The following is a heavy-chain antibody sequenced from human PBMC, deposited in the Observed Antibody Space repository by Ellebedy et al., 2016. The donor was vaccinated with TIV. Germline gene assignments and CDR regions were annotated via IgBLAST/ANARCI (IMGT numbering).Heavy chain of an antibody. CDR1: GYSFTSYW. D-gene: IGHD3/OR15-3a*01. CDR2: IYPGDSDT. V-gene: IGHV5-51*01. Sequence: GGSLRLSCKGSGYSFTSYWIGWVRQMPGKGLEWMGIIYPGDSDTRYSPSFQGQVTISADKSISTAYLQWSSLKASDTAMYYCARLWSANYWYFDLWGRGTLVTVSS. CDR3: ARLWSANYWYFDL. J-gene: IGHJ2*01.